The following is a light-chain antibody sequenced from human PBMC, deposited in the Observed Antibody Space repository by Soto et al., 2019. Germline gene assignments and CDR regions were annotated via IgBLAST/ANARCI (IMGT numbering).Light chain of an antibody. CDR3: QQYSQWPPYT. V-gene: IGKV3-15*01. CDR1: QSFSSSY. CDR2: GAS. J-gene: IGKJ2*01. Sequence: EIVLTQSPGTLSLSPGERATLSCRASQSFSSSYLAWYQQKPGQAPRPLIYGASSRATDIPARFSGSGSGTEFTLTINSLQSEDFAVYYCQQYSQWPPYTFGQGTQVDIX.